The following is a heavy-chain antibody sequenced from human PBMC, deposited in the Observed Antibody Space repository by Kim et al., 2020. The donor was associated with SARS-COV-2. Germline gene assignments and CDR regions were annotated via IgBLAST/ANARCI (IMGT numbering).Heavy chain of an antibody. D-gene: IGHD3-16*01. CDR2: ISRNSTYT. CDR1: EFTFSDYY. V-gene: IGHV3-11*05. CDR3: ARGIRSNGFGY. J-gene: IGHJ4*02. Sequence: GGSLRLSCEASEFTFSDYYMTWIRQAPGKGLEWVSYISRNSTYTNYADSVKGRFTISRDNAKNSLYLQMNSLRAEDTAVYYCARGIRSNGFGYWGQGTPVTVSS.